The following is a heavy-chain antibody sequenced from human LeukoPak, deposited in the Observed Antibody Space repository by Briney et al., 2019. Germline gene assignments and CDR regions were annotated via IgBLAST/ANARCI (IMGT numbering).Heavy chain of an antibody. D-gene: IGHD1-14*01. V-gene: IGHV7-4-1*02. CDR2: INTNTGNP. J-gene: IGHJ4*02. CDR1: GYTFTSYG. Sequence: ASVKVSCKASGYTFTSYGISWVRQAPGQGLEWMGWINTNTGNPTYAQGFTGRFVFSLDTFVSTAYVQIRSLKAEDTAVYYCTRAQPRGRSPEYWGQASLVTVSS. CDR3: TRAQPRGRSPEY.